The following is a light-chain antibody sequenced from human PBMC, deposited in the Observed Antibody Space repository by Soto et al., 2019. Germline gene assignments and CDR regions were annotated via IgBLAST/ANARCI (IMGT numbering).Light chain of an antibody. CDR1: QSVSSSY. V-gene: IGKV3-20*01. CDR2: GSS. CDR3: QQYGSSAGLT. Sequence: EIVLTQSPGTLSLSPGERATLSCRASQSVSSSYFAWYQHKPGQAPRLLIYGSSSRATGIPDRFSGSGSGTDFTLTISSIEPEDFAVSYCQQYGSSAGLTFGGGTKVEIK. J-gene: IGKJ4*01.